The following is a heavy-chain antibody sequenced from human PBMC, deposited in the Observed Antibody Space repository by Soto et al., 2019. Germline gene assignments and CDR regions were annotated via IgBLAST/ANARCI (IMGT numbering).Heavy chain of an antibody. Sequence: QVQLAQSANEVKKPGASVRVSCKAAGYTFIRYGIAWVRQAPGQGIEWMGWISPYNDYTVYAQKFQGRVSMTADTSTRTVYMNLRCLKSDDTDVYYCARGGYYDNSWGKLSHYGLDVWGQGTSVSVSS. D-gene: IGHD3-16*01. J-gene: IGHJ6*02. CDR1: GYTFIRYG. V-gene: IGHV1-18*01. CDR2: ISPYNDYT. CDR3: ARGGYYDNSWGKLSHYGLDV.